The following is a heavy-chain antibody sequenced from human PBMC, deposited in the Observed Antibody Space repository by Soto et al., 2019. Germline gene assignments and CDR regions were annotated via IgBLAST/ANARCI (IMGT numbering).Heavy chain of an antibody. D-gene: IGHD2-2*01. J-gene: IGHJ6*02. CDR1: GFSFTSYW. Sequence: GESLKISCKGSGFSFTSYWISWVRQMPGKGLEWMGRIDPSDSYTNYSPSFQGHVTISADKSISTAYLQWSSLKASDTAMYYCARHRTCSSTSCSYYYYGMDVWGQGTTVTVSS. V-gene: IGHV5-10-1*01. CDR2: IDPSDSYT. CDR3: ARHRTCSSTSCSYYYYGMDV.